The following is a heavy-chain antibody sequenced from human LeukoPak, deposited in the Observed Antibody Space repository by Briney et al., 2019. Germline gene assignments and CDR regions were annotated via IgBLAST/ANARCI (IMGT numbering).Heavy chain of an antibody. J-gene: IGHJ5*02. V-gene: IGHV1-2*04. CDR1: GYTFTGYY. D-gene: IGHD6-19*01. Sequence: AASVTVSCKASGYTFTGYYMHWVRQAPGQGLEWMGWINPNSGGTNYAQKFQGWVTMTRDTSISTAYMELSRLRSDDTAVYYCARGYGMSSGWYSAWFDPWGQGTLVTVSS. CDR3: ARGYGMSSGWYSAWFDP. CDR2: INPNSGGT.